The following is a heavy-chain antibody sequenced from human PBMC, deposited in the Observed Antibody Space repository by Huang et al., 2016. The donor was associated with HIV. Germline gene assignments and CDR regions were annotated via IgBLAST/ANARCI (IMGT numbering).Heavy chain of an antibody. V-gene: IGHV3-30-3*01. Sequence: QVQLVESGGGVVQPGRSLRLSCAASGFSFANYAMHWVRQAPGNRLEWVSFRSNDGSSREYADSVKGRFTISRDNFKNARYLQMNRLRGDDTAVYYCTREYTVAGAFDLWGQGTMVTVSS. CDR1: GFSFANYA. CDR3: TREYTVAGAFDL. D-gene: IGHD5-12*01. J-gene: IGHJ3*01. CDR2: RSNDGSSR.